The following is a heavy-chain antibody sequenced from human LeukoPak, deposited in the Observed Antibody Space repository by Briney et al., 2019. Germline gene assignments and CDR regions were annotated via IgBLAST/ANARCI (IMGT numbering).Heavy chain of an antibody. J-gene: IGHJ3*02. CDR1: GYPFNSYP. Sequence: ASVKVSCKASGYPFNSYPINWVRQAPGQGLEWVGWISTYSGDTKYAEKVQDRVTMTTDTSTSTAYMEVRSLRSDDTAVYYCGRVGWASDASDIWGQGTMVTVSS. D-gene: IGHD1-26*01. CDR3: GRVGWASDASDI. V-gene: IGHV1-18*01. CDR2: ISTYSGDT.